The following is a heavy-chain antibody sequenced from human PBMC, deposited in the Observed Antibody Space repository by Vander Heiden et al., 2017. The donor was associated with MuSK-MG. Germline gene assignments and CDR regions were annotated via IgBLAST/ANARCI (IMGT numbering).Heavy chain of an antibody. Sequence: QDHLVQYGAEVNKPRAPVTPSCTASGYTFSSYGISWVRQAPGQGLEWMGWISPYNGDTSYAQKFQGRVTMTTDASTNTAYMELGSLKSDDTAVYYWAREEILNYGDYEEACDIWGQGTMGTVSS. V-gene: IGHV1-18*01. J-gene: IGHJ3*02. D-gene: IGHD4-17*01. CDR2: ISPYNGDT. CDR3: AREEILNYGDYEEACDI. CDR1: GYTFSSYG.